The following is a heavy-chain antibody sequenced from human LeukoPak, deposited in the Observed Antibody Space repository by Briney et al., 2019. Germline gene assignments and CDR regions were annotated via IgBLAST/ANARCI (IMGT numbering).Heavy chain of an antibody. Sequence: PGGSLRLSCAASGFTVSSNYMNWVRQAPGKGLEWVSVIHGGGITYYAGSVKGRFTISRDNAKNSLYLQMNSLRAEDTAVYYCARDILGDYWGQGTLVTVSS. J-gene: IGHJ4*02. CDR1: GFTVSSNY. CDR3: ARDILGDY. CDR2: IHGGGIT. V-gene: IGHV3-66*01. D-gene: IGHD3-9*01.